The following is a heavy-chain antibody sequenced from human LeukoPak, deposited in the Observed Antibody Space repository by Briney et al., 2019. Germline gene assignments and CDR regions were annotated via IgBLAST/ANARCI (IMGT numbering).Heavy chain of an antibody. Sequence: ASVKVSCKASGYSFTDYFVHWVRQAPGQGLEWMGWINVKNGGTIYAQKFHGRVTMTSDTSITTASLDLSRLTSDDTAVYYCARGLGYCGRTSCPLYRDWGQGTLVTVSS. J-gene: IGHJ4*02. V-gene: IGHV1-2*02. CDR3: ARGLGYCGRTSCPLYRD. CDR1: GYSFTDYF. CDR2: INVKNGGT. D-gene: IGHD2-2*01.